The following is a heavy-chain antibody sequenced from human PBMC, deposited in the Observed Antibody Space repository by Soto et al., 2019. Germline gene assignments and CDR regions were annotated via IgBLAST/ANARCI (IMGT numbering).Heavy chain of an antibody. CDR1: GFSLRNSRMG. CDR3: ARILRALPFDF. V-gene: IGHV2-26*01. J-gene: IGHJ4*02. D-gene: IGHD2-21*02. Sequence: SGPTLVNPTETRTLTCTVSGFSLRNSRMGVTWIRQPPGKALEWLAHIFSSDDRSYSTSLKNRLTISKDTSKNQVILTMTNMAPVDTATYFCARILRALPFDFWGQGTQVTVSS. CDR2: IFSSDDR.